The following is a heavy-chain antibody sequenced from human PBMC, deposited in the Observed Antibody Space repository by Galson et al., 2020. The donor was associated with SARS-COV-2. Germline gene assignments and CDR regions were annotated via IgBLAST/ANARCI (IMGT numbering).Heavy chain of an antibody. V-gene: IGHV5-51*01. Sequence: KIGESLKISCTGSGYRFTSYWIGWVRQMPGKGLEWMGIIYPGDSDTRYSPSFQGQVTISADKSINTAYLQWSSLKASDTAMYYCARRGFCSDVGRFSRQADPSGYWGQGTLVTVSS. CDR2: IYPGDSDT. D-gene: IGHD3-3*01. J-gene: IGHJ4*02. CDR3: ARRGFCSDVGRFSRQADPSGY. CDR1: GYRFTSYW.